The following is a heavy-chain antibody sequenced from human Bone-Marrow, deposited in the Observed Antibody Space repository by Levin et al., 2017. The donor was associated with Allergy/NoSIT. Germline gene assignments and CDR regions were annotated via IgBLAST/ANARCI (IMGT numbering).Heavy chain of an antibody. CDR1: GDSIGLYY. D-gene: IGHD6-19*01. Sequence: SETLSLTCNVSGDSIGLYYWTWMRHSPGKGLEWIGYISYSGSTNYNPSLKSRVTISSDMSKNQFSLKVTSVTAADTAVYYCARGTFSVHHRLRYSIVWPIFDYWGQGTLVTVSS. CDR3: ARGTFSVHHRLRYSIVWPIFDY. CDR2: ISYSGST. V-gene: IGHV4-59*01. J-gene: IGHJ4*02.